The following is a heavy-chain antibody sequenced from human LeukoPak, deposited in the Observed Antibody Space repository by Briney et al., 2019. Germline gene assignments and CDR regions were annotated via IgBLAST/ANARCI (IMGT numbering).Heavy chain of an antibody. V-gene: IGHV4-59*01. CDR3: AKWGYYFDSSAYVAPTDDS. J-gene: IGHJ4*02. D-gene: IGHD3-22*01. CDR1: GGSISTYH. CDR2: ITYSGRT. Sequence: PSETLSLTCTLPGGSISTYHWTSIRQPPGKGLGCIGYITYSGRTHYNPSLKSRVAISVDPSNNQFSLTLSSVTAADPAVYYCAKWGYYFDSSAYVAPTDDSWGQGILVTVSS.